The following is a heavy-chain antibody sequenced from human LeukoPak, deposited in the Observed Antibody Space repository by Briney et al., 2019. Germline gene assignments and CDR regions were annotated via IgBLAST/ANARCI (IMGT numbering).Heavy chain of an antibody. D-gene: IGHD3-3*01. V-gene: IGHV3-30*02. J-gene: IGHJ5*02. Sequence: GGSLRLSCAASGFTFSSYGMHWVRQAPGKGLEWVAFIRYDGSNKYYAGSVKGRFTISRDKSKNTLYLHMNSLRAEDTAVYFCARQNFGSPRWFDPWGQGTLVTVSS. CDR2: IRYDGSNK. CDR3: ARQNFGSPRWFDP. CDR1: GFTFSSYG.